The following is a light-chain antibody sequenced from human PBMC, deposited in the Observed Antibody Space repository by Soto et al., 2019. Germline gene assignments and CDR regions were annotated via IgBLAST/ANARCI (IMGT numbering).Light chain of an antibody. Sequence: DLVMTQSPLSLPVTPGEPASISCRSSQSLLHSNGYNYLDWYLQKPGQSPQLLIDLGSNRASGVPDRFRGSGSGTDFTLKISRVEAEDVGVYYCMQALQSPRSFGQGTKVEIK. CDR1: QSLLHSNGYNY. CDR3: MQALQSPRS. J-gene: IGKJ1*01. CDR2: LGS. V-gene: IGKV2-28*01.